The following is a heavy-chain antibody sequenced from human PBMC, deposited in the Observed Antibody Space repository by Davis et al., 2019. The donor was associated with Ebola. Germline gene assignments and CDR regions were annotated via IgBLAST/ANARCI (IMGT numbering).Heavy chain of an antibody. Sequence: PSETLSLTCTVSGGSISSSSYYWGWIRQPPGKGLEWIGYIYYSGSTYYNPSLKSRVTISVDTSKNQFSLKLSSVTAADTAVYYCATHSYGNFDYWGQGTLVTVSS. V-gene: IGHV4-30-4*08. CDR1: GGSISSSSYY. D-gene: IGHD5-18*01. J-gene: IGHJ4*02. CDR3: ATHSYGNFDY. CDR2: IYYSGST.